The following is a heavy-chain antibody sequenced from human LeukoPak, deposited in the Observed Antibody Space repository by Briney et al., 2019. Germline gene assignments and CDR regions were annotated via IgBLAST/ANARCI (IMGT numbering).Heavy chain of an antibody. CDR3: ARDPGVRYFDL. Sequence: PSQTLSLTCAVSGGSISSGGYSWSWIRQPPGKGLEWIGYIYHSGSTYYNPSLKSRVTISVDRSKNQFSLKLSSVTAADTAVYYCARDPGVRYFDLWGRGTLVTVSS. CDR2: IYHSGST. V-gene: IGHV4-30-2*01. J-gene: IGHJ2*01. D-gene: IGHD3-10*01. CDR1: GGSISSGGYS.